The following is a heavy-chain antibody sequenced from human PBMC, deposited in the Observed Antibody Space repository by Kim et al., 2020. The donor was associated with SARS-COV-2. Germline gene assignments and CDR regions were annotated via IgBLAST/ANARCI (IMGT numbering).Heavy chain of an antibody. D-gene: IGHD5-18*01. CDR3: ARDREIQRWAKYYYYMDV. CDR2: IWYDESKI. Sequence: GGSLRLSCAASGFTFSSYGMHWVRQAPGKGLEWVAVIWYDESKIHYRDSVKGRFTISRDNSKNTLYLQMNSLRVEDTAVYYCARDREIQRWAKYYYYMDVWGKGTTVTVSS. V-gene: IGHV3-33*01. CDR1: GFTFSSYG. J-gene: IGHJ6*03.